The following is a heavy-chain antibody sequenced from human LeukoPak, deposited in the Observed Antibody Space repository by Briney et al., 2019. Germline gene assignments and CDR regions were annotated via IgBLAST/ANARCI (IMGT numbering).Heavy chain of an antibody. Sequence: GGSLRLSCAASGFTLTRNYMSWVRQAPGNGLEWVSVIYSGGSTYYADSVKGRFTISRDNSKHTLYLQMNSLGAEDTAVYYCARDFVVPGWDAFDIWGQGTMVTVSS. CDR3: ARDFVVPGWDAFDI. V-gene: IGHV3-53*01. CDR1: GFTLTRNY. D-gene: IGHD2-15*01. J-gene: IGHJ3*02. CDR2: IYSGGST.